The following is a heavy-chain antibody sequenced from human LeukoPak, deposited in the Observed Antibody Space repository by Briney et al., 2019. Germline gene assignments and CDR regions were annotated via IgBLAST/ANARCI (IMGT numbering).Heavy chain of an antibody. Sequence: GGSPRLSCAASGFTFSSYGMHWVRQAPGKGLEWVAVISYDGSNKYYADSVKGRFTISRDNSKNTLYLQMNSLRAEDTAVYYCAKMNYGGDSVDWYFDLWGRGTLVTVSS. CDR1: GFTFSSYG. J-gene: IGHJ2*01. D-gene: IGHD4-23*01. CDR2: ISYDGSNK. CDR3: AKMNYGGDSVDWYFDL. V-gene: IGHV3-30*18.